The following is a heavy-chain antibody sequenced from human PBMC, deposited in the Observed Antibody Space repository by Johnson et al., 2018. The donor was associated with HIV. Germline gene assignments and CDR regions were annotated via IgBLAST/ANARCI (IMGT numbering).Heavy chain of an antibody. CDR3: ARASKVLSSGWSRGAFDI. CDR1: GFTFSSYW. D-gene: IGHD6-19*01. J-gene: IGHJ3*02. V-gene: IGHV3-74*02. Sequence: VLLVESGGGVVQPGRSLRLSCAASGFTFSSYWMHWVRQAPGKGLVWVSRINSDGSSTSYADSVKGRFTISRDNAKNTLYLQMNSLRAEDTAVYYCARASKVLSSGWSRGAFDIWGRGTKVTVSS. CDR2: INSDGSST.